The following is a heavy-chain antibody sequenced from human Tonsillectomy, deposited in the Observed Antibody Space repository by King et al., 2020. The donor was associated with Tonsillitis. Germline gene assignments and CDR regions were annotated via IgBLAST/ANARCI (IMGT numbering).Heavy chain of an antibody. Sequence: VQLVESGGGLVQPGGSLRLSCAASVFTVSFNYMSWVRQAPGKGLEWVSVIYSGGSTYYADSVKGRVSISRDNSKKTLFLQMNSLRAEDTAVYYCARDPAASASFDYWGQGTLVTVSS. J-gene: IGHJ4*02. CDR3: ARDPAASASFDY. D-gene: IGHD6-13*01. CDR1: VFTVSFNY. CDR2: IYSGGST. V-gene: IGHV3-66*01.